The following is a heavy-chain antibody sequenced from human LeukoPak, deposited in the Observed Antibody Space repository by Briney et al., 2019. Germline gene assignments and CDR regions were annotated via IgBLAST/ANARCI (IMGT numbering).Heavy chain of an antibody. V-gene: IGHV3-23*01. J-gene: IGHJ4*02. CDR3: AKRGLVIRVILVGFHKEAYYFDS. Sequence: LPGGSLRLSCTVSGITLSNYGMSWVRQAPGKGLEWVAGISGSGGRTNYADAVKGRFTISRDNAKNTLFLQMNSLRVEDTAVYFCAKRGLVIRVILVGFHKEAYYFDSWGQGALVTVFS. CDR1: GITLSNYG. CDR2: ISGSGGRT. D-gene: IGHD3-22*01.